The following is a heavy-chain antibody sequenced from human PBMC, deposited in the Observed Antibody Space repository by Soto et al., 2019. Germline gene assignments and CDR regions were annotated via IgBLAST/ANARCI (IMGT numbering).Heavy chain of an antibody. CDR1: GGSISSYY. CDR2: IYYSGGT. CDR3: ARTLKNAFDI. V-gene: IGHV4-59*01. J-gene: IGHJ3*02. Sequence: SETLSLTCTVSGGSISSYYWSWIRQPPGKGLEWIGYIYYSGGTNYNPSLKSRVTISVDTSKNQFSLKLSSVTAADTAVYYCARTLKNAFDIWGQGTMVTVSS.